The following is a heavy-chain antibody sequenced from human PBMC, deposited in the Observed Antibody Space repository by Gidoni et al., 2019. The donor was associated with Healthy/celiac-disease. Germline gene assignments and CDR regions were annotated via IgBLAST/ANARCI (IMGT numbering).Heavy chain of an antibody. Sequence: QVQLVESGGGVVQPGRSLRLSCAASGFTFSSYGMHWVRQAPGKGLEWVAVISYDGSNKYYADSVKGRFTISRDNSKNTLYLQMNSLRAEDTAVYYCAKDQGSSWYGTEGSDYWGQGTLVTVSS. CDR2: ISYDGSNK. D-gene: IGHD6-13*01. CDR3: AKDQGSSWYGTEGSDY. V-gene: IGHV3-30*18. CDR1: GFTFSSYG. J-gene: IGHJ4*02.